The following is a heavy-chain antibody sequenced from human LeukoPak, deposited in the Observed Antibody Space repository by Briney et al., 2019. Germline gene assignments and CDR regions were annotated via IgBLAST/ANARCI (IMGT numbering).Heavy chain of an antibody. Sequence: AGGSLRLSCAASGFTFRSYDMSWVRQAPGKGLEWVSVIYSGGSTYYADSVKGRFTISRDNSKSTLYIQMNSLRAEDTAVYYCARAKPKNMVRGLIMRRESRYYFDYWGQGTLVTVSS. CDR3: ARAKPKNMVRGLIMRRESRYYFDY. J-gene: IGHJ4*02. CDR1: GFTFRSYD. CDR2: IYSGGST. V-gene: IGHV3-53*01. D-gene: IGHD3-10*01.